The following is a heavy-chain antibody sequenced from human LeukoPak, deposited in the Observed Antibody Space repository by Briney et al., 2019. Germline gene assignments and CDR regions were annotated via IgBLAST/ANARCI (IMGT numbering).Heavy chain of an antibody. J-gene: IGHJ5*02. D-gene: IGHD6-13*01. CDR2: IIPILGIA. CDR1: GYTFTSYG. Sequence: SVKVSCKASGYTFTSYGISWVRQAPGQGLEWMGRIIPILGIANYAQKFQGRVTITADKSTSTAYMELSSLRSEDTAVYYCARGGPSAAGKEHWFDPWGQGTLVTVSS. V-gene: IGHV1-69*04. CDR3: ARGGPSAAGKEHWFDP.